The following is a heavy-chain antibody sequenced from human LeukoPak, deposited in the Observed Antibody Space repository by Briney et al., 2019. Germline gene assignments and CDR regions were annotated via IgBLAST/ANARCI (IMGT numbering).Heavy chain of an antibody. J-gene: IGHJ3*01. D-gene: IGHD3-10*01. CDR3: AREGEYYAGSGNLIDAADV. CDR2: IYSDGST. Sequence: GGSLRLSCAASGCTVSTNYMSWVRQAPGKGLEWVSDIYSDGSTYYAASVKGRFTISRDNSKNTLYLQMNSLRAEDTAMYYCAREGEYYAGSGNLIDAADVWGQGTMGIVSA. V-gene: IGHV3-53*01. CDR1: GCTVSTNY.